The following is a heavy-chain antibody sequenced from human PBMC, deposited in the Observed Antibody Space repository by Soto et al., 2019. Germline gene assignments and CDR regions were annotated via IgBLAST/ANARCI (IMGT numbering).Heavy chain of an antibody. J-gene: IGHJ6*02. CDR2: INPNSGGT. D-gene: IGHD6-13*01. Sequence: ASVKVSCKASGYTFTGYYMHWVRQAPGQGLEWMGWINPNSGGTNYAQKFQGWVTMTRDTSISTAYMELSRLRSDDTAVHYCARDGPLVAAAGSYYYGMDVWGQGTTVTVSS. CDR3: ARDGPLVAAAGSYYYGMDV. CDR1: GYTFTGYY. V-gene: IGHV1-2*04.